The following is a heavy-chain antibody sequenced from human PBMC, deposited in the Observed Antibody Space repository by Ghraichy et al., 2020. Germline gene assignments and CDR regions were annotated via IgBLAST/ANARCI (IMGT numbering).Heavy chain of an antibody. D-gene: IGHD2-8*01. V-gene: IGHV4-4*09. CDR1: GGSIRNHY. CDR2: IYTSETT. CDR3: ARGMVSSFGRSFWFDP. Sequence: SETLSLTCTVSGGSIRNHYWSWIRQTPGKGLQWIGYIYTSETTYYHPSLKSRLTISIDTSKNQLSLKLSSVTAADTAVYFCARGMVSSFGRSFWFDPWGQGTLVTVSS. J-gene: IGHJ5*02.